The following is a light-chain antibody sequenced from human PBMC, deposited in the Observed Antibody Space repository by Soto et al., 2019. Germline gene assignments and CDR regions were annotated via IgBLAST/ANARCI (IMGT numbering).Light chain of an antibody. J-gene: IGLJ2*01. CDR1: TSAVRGSNY. Sequence: QSALTQPPSASGSPGQSVTISCTGTTSAVRGSNYVSWYQHHPGKAPKLMIYEVSKRPSGVPDRFSGSKSGNTASLTVSGLHGDYEADYYCASYAGSNNLVFGGGTQLTVL. CDR3: ASYAGSNNLV. CDR2: EVS. V-gene: IGLV2-8*01.